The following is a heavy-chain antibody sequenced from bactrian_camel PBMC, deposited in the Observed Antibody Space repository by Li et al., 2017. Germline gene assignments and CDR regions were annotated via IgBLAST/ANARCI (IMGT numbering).Heavy chain of an antibody. D-gene: IGHD3*01. J-gene: IGHJ4*01. V-gene: IGHV3S40*01. CDR1: GFTFSYYA. CDR3: AASPIVNEFHY. CDR2: INSDGGSI. Sequence: DVQLVESGGGLVQPGGSLRLSCVASGFTFSYYAMTWVRQAPGKGLEWVSSINSDGGSIYYADSVKGRFTIPRDNAKNTVYLQIHSLKTEDTAVYYCAASPIVNEFHYWGQGTQVTVS.